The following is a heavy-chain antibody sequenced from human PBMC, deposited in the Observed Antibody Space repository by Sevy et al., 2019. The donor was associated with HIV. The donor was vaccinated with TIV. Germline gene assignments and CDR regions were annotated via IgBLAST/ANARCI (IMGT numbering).Heavy chain of an antibody. CDR3: ARDPSEEGFSYGPFDS. J-gene: IGHJ5*01. CDR2: IYYSGNT. V-gene: IGHV4-61*01. CDR1: SGSVSSGNNY. D-gene: IGHD5-18*01. Sequence: SETLSLTCIVSSGSVSSGNNYWSWIRQPPGKGLEWIGYIYYSGNTKYNPSLKSRVTISIDTSKNQFSLNLTSVTAADTAVYYCARDPSEEGFSYGPFDSWGQAILVTVSS.